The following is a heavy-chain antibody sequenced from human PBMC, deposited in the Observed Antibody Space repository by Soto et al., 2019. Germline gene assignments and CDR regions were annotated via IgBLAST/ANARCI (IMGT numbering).Heavy chain of an antibody. D-gene: IGHD1-26*01. CDR3: ARDIPSVGPRENDAFDV. CDR2: LNPDTGNT. V-gene: IGHV1-3*01. Sequence: QVQLVQSGAELKKPGASVNISCTASGFTFSDNLINWVRQVPGQGLEWMGWLNPDTGNTRYSETFQGRVTISRHPPASIVYFELSGPENEDTALSFCARDIPSVGPRENDAFDVWGQGTMITVSS. J-gene: IGHJ3*01. CDR1: GFTFSDNL.